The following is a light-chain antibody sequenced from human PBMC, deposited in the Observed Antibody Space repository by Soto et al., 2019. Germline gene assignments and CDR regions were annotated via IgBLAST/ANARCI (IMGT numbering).Light chain of an antibody. CDR2: DVT. J-gene: IGLJ1*01. V-gene: IGLV2-8*01. Sequence: QSVLTQSPSASGSPGQSVTISCTGTSSDIGGYNSVSWYQQHPGKAPKVMIYDVTKRPSGVPDRFSGSKSGNTASLTVSALQPEDEADYYCSSYKDRKNLVFGNGTKVTV. CDR1: SSDIGGYNS. CDR3: SSYKDRKNLV.